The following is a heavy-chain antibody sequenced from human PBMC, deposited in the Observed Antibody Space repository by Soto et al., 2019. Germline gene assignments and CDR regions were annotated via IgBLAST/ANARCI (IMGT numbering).Heavy chain of an antibody. CDR1: GFTFSSYG. CDR2: ISYDGSNK. V-gene: IGHV3-30*18. CDR3: AKVFHSSVY. Sequence: PGGSLRLSCAASGFTFSSYGMHWVRQAPGKGLEWVAVISYDGSNKYYADSVKGRFTISRDDSKNTLYLQMNSLRAEDTAVYYCAKVFHSSVYWGQGTLVTVSS. D-gene: IGHD6-25*01. J-gene: IGHJ4*02.